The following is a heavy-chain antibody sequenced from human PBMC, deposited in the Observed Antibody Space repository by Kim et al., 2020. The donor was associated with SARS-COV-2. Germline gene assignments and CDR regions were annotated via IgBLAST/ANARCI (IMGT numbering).Heavy chain of an antibody. Sequence: GGSLRLSCAASGFTFSSYSMNWVRQAPGKGLEWVSSISSSSSYIYYADSVKGRFTISRDNAKNSLYLQMNSLRAEDTAVYYCARRAYYDYIWGSYLVDYLDYWGHGTLVTVSS. CDR1: GFTFSSYS. J-gene: IGHJ4*01. CDR3: ARRAYYDYIWGSYLVDYLDY. V-gene: IGHV3-21*01. D-gene: IGHD3-16*01. CDR2: ISSSSSYI.